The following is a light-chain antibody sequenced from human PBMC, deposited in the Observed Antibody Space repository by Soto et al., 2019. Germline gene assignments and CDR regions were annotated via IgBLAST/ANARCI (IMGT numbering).Light chain of an antibody. V-gene: IGLV2-23*02. CDR2: EAT. CDR1: SSDIGRYNL. Sequence: QPVLTQPASVSGSPGQSITISCTGTSSDIGRYNLVSWYQQHPGKPPKLMIYEATKRPSGVSNRFSGSKSGNTASLTISGLQAEDEADYYCSLYASTNTFMFGGGTQLTVL. J-gene: IGLJ3*02. CDR3: SLYASTNTFM.